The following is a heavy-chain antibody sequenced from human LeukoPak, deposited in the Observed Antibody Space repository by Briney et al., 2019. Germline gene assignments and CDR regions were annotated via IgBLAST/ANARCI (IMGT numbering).Heavy chain of an antibody. V-gene: IGHV3-30*04. CDR2: VANNEKTI. J-gene: IGHJ4*02. Sequence: PGRSLRLSCVASGFTFTGHSMHWVRQAPGKGLEWVAVVANNEKTIFYADSLKGRFTISRDNSKNTVYLQMNSLRAEDTAVYYGARERQGGATPFDYWGQGSLVTVSS. D-gene: IGHD1-26*01. CDR3: ARERQGGATPFDY. CDR1: GFTFTGHS.